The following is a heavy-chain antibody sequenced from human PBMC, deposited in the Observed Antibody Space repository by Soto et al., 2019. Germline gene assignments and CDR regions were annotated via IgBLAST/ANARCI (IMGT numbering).Heavy chain of an antibody. J-gene: IGHJ2*01. Sequence: QVQLVESGGGVVQPGRSLRLSCAASGFTFSSYAMHWVRQAPGKGLEWVAVISYDGSNKYYADSVKGRFTISRDNSKNTLYLQMNSLRAEDTAVYYSACATSSTRTFWYFDLWGRGTLVTVSS. V-gene: IGHV3-30-3*01. CDR2: ISYDGSNK. CDR3: ACATSSTRTFWYFDL. CDR1: GFTFSSYA.